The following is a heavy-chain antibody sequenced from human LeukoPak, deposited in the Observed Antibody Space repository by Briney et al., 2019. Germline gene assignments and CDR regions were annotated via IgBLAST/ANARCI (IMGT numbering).Heavy chain of an antibody. V-gene: IGHV3-49*03. D-gene: IGHD3-16*02. CDR1: GFTFGDYA. J-gene: IGHJ4*02. Sequence: GGSLRLSCTASGFTFGDYAMSWFRQAPGKGLEWVGFIRSKAYGGTTEYAASVKGRFTISRDDSKSIAYLQMNSLKTEDTAVYYCTRGLTYYDYVWGSYRYIPPPDYWGQGTLVTVSS. CDR3: TRGLTYYDYVWGSYRYIPPPDY. CDR2: IRSKAYGGTT.